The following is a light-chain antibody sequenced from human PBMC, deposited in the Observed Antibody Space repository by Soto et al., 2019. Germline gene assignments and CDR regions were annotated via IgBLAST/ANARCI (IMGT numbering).Light chain of an antibody. CDR2: GNS. V-gene: IGLV1-40*01. CDR3: QSYDSSLSGYV. Sequence: SVLTQPPSVSGAPGQRVTISCTGSSSNIGAGYDVHWYQQLPGTVPKLLIYGNSNRPSGVPDRFSGSKSGTSASLAITGLQAEDEADYSCQSYDSSLSGYVFGTGTKVTVL. CDR1: SSNIGAGYD. J-gene: IGLJ1*01.